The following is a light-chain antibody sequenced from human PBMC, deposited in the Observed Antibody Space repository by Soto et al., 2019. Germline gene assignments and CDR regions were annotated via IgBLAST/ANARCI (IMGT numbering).Light chain of an antibody. Sequence: EIVLTQSPATLPLSPGERATLSCRASQIVSSSLAWYQQKPGQTPRLLIYDASNRATGIPARFSGSGSGTDFTLTISSLEPEDFAVYYCQQRSSWPRTFGQGTKLEIK. CDR3: QQRSSWPRT. J-gene: IGKJ2*01. CDR1: QIVSSS. V-gene: IGKV3-11*01. CDR2: DAS.